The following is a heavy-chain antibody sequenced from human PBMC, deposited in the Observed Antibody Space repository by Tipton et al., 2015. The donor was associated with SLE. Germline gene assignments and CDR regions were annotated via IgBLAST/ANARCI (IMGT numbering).Heavy chain of an antibody. Sequence: LRLSCTVSGDSISGHYRSWIRQPPGKGLEWIGYIYDSGSTSYNPSLKSRVTISEDTSKQQFSLKLSSLTAADTAVYYCARAPGLERSYFYYFYMDVWGKGTTVTVSS. CDR2: IYDSGST. CDR1: GDSISGHY. CDR3: ARAPGLERSYFYYFYMDV. V-gene: IGHV4-59*08. D-gene: IGHD1-1*01. J-gene: IGHJ6*03.